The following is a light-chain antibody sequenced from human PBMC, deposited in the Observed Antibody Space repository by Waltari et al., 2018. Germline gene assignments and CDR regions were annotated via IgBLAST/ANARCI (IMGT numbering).Light chain of an antibody. Sequence: ELVLTQSPGTLPLSPGERATLPCRASKSVSKDLAWYQQSPGQAPRLLIYAASTRATAIPDGFGGGGSGTDFSLTFARLGPEDFAGNYGQNHERLPGKFGQGTKVEIK. CDR1: KSVSKD. CDR3: QNHERLPGK. V-gene: IGKV3-20*01. J-gene: IGKJ1*01. CDR2: AAS.